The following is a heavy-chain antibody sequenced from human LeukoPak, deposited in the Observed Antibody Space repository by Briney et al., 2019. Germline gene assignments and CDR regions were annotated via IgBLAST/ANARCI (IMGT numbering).Heavy chain of an antibody. CDR3: ARDRPPYSSGWRTFDY. J-gene: IGHJ4*02. CDR2: INPNSGGT. V-gene: IGHV1-2*02. D-gene: IGHD6-19*01. Sequence: GASVKVSCKASGYTFTGYYMHWVRQAPGQALEWMGWINPNSGGTNYAQKFQGRVTMTRDTSISTAYMELSRLRSDDTAAYYCARDRPPYSSGWRTFDYWGQGTLVTVSS. CDR1: GYTFTGYY.